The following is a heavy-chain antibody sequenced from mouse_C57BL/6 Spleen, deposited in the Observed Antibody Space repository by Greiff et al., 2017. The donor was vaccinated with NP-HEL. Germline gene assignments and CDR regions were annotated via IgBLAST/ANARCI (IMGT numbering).Heavy chain of an antibody. D-gene: IGHD2-3*01. V-gene: IGHV1-52*01. CDR2: IDPSDSET. CDR1: GYTFTSYW. J-gene: IGHJ1*03. CDR3: AREGIYDAYHGYFDV. Sequence: VQLQQPGAELVRPGSSVKLSCKASGYTFTSYWMHWVKQRPIQGLEWIGNIDPSDSETHYNQKFKDKATLTVDKSSSTAYMQLSSLTSEDSAVYYCAREGIYDAYHGYFDVWGTGTTVTVSS.